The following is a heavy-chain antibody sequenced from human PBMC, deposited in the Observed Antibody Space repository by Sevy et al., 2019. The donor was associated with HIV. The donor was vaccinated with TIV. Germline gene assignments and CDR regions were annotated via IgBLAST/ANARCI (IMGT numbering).Heavy chain of an antibody. CDR1: GFTFSDHY. J-gene: IGHJ4*02. D-gene: IGHD3-16*01. CDR2: TRNKANSYTT. V-gene: IGHV3-72*01. CDR3: ARGGGGAYYFDY. Sequence: GGSLRLSCAASGFTFSDHYMDWVRQAPGKGLEWVGRTRNKANSYTTEYAASVKGRFTISRDDSKNSLYLQMNSLKTEDTAVYYCARGGGGAYYFDYWGQGTLVTVSS.